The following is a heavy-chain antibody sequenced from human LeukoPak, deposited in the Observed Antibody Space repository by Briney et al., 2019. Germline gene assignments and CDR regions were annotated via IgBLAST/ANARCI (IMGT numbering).Heavy chain of an antibody. CDR3: AKDRYSSSFNFDY. J-gene: IGHJ4*02. D-gene: IGHD6-6*01. CDR2: ISSSGSST. V-gene: IGHV3-48*02. Sequence: GGSLRLSCAASGFTFSSYSFNWVRQAPGKGLEWVSYISSSGSSTYYADSVKGRFTISRDNANTSLYLQMNSLRDEDTAVYYCAKDRYSSSFNFDYWGQGTLVTVSS. CDR1: GFTFSSYS.